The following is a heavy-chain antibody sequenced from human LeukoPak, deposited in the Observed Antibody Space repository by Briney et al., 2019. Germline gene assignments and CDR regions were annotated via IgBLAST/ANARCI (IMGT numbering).Heavy chain of an antibody. Sequence: SETLSLTCSVSGVSITSYHWGWIRQSPGRGLEWIAYMKYSGTTNSNPSLQSPVTMSIDASRAQFSLTLSSVTAADTAVSYCVRLAYVKASFFRFLDSWGPGTLVTVSS. CDR2: MKYSGTT. V-gene: IGHV4-59*08. J-gene: IGHJ5*01. CDR1: GVSITSYH. D-gene: IGHD2-2*01. CDR3: VRLAYVKASFFRFLDS.